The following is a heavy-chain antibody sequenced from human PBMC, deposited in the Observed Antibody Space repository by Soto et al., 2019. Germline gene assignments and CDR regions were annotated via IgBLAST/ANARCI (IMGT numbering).Heavy chain of an antibody. CDR3: ARRYYYDSSGYPRSDDAFDI. Sequence: PGESLKISCKGSGYSFTSYWIGWVRQMPGKGLEWMGIIYPGGSDTRYSPSFQGQVTISADKSISTAYLQWSSLKASDTAMYYCARRYYYDSSGYPRSDDAFDIWGQGTMVTVSS. J-gene: IGHJ3*02. V-gene: IGHV5-51*01. CDR1: GYSFTSYW. D-gene: IGHD3-22*01. CDR2: IYPGGSDT.